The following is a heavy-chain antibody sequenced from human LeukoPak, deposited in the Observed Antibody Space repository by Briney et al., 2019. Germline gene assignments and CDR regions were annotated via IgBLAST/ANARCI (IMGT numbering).Heavy chain of an antibody. D-gene: IGHD6-19*01. CDR3: AKESGAGMHIDY. J-gene: IGHJ4*02. Sequence: GGSLRLSCAASGFTFDYYTMHWVRQAPGKGLEWVSLITGDSGSTFYSDSVRGRFTISRDNSKNSLYLQMNSLRTEDTALYYCAKESGAGMHIDYWGQGTLVTVSS. V-gene: IGHV3-43*01. CDR1: GFTFDYYT. CDR2: ITGDSGST.